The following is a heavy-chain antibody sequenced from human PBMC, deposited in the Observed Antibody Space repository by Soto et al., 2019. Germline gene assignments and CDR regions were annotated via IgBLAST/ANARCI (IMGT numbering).Heavy chain of an antibody. Sequence: SETLSLTCTVSGGSISSGGYYWSWIRQHPGKGLEWIGYIYYSGSTYYNPSLKSRVTISVDTSKNQFSLKLSSVTAADTAVYYCARSPPEVESGYYFVDWGQGTLVTVSS. J-gene: IGHJ4*02. CDR3: ARSPPEVESGYYFVD. V-gene: IGHV4-31*03. CDR2: IYYSGST. CDR1: GGSISSGGYY. D-gene: IGHD3-22*01.